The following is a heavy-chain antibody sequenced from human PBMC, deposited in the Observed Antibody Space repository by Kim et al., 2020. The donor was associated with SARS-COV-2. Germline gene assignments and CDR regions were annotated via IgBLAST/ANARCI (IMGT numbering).Heavy chain of an antibody. J-gene: IGHJ5*02. CDR2: IYYSGST. V-gene: IGHV4-39*01. Sequence: SETLSLTCTVSGGSISSSSYYWGWIRQPPGKGLEWIGSIYYSGSTYYNPSLKSRVTISVDTSKNQFSLKLSSVTAADTAVYYCARQVDTAMVRTFENWFDPWGQGTLVTVSS. CDR3: ARQVDTAMVRTFENWFDP. CDR1: GGSISSSSYY. D-gene: IGHD5-18*01.